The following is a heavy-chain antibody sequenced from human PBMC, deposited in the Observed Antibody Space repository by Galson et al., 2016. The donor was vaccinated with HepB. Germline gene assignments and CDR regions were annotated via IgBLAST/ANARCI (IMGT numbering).Heavy chain of an antibody. CDR2: VYSGGST. D-gene: IGHD5-24*01. J-gene: IGHJ4*02. Sequence: SLRLSCAASGFTVSSNYMSWVRQAPGKGLEWVSVVYSGGSTYYADSVKGRFTLSRDHYENTLYLQMNSLRAEDTAIYYCSVELLQDFEFWGQGTLVTVSS. CDR1: GFTVSSNY. CDR3: SVELLQDFEF. V-gene: IGHV3-53*01.